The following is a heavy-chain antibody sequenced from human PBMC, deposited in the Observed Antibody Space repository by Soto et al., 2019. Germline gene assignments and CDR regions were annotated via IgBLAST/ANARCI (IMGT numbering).Heavy chain of an antibody. CDR1: GGSVNSVSYY. V-gene: IGHV4-61*01. CDR3: ARDRWGDGCDYSYYGMDV. D-gene: IGHD5-12*01. Sequence: SETLSLTCTVSGGSVNSVSYYWTWIRKPPGKGLEWIGYIYHSGSTNYNPSVKSRVTISLDTSEKQCSLKVSSVTAADTAVYYCARDRWGDGCDYSYYGMDVWGQGTTVTVSS. CDR2: IYHSGST. J-gene: IGHJ6*02.